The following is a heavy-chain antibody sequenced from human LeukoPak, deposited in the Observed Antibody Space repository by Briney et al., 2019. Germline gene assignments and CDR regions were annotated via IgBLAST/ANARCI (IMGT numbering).Heavy chain of an antibody. CDR1: GLTFTDYW. D-gene: IGHD3-22*01. Sequence: GGSLRLSCAVSGLTFTDYWMSWVRQAPGKGLEWVANIKQDGSEKNYVDSVKGRFSISRDNAKNSLYLQMNSLRGDDTAVYYCARGEYYFDGGYWGQGTLVTVST. J-gene: IGHJ4*02. CDR2: IKQDGSEK. V-gene: IGHV3-7*03. CDR3: ARGEYYFDGGY.